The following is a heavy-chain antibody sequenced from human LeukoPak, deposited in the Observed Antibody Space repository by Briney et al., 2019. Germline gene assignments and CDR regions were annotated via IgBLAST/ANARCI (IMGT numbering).Heavy chain of an antibody. Sequence: ASVTVSCKASGYTFTSYAMHWMRQAPGQRLEWMGWINAGNGNTKYSQKFQGRVTITRDTSASTAYMELSSLRSEDTAVYYCARVLSSGWYGNWFDPWGQGTLVTVSS. CDR3: ARVLSSGWYGNWFDP. D-gene: IGHD6-19*01. V-gene: IGHV1-3*01. CDR1: GYTFTSYA. J-gene: IGHJ5*02. CDR2: INAGNGNT.